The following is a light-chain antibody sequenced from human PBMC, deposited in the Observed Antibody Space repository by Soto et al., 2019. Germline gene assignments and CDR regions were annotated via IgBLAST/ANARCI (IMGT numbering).Light chain of an antibody. CDR2: ATS. Sequence: DIQLTQSPSSLSASIGDRVTITCRASQSIPNSLNWYQQKPGKAPKLLIYATSGLQSGVPSRFSGSGSGTDFTLTISSLQREDFATYYCQQSYSTPWTFGQVPKGDIK. CDR1: QSIPNS. CDR3: QQSYSTPWT. V-gene: IGKV1-39*01. J-gene: IGKJ1*01.